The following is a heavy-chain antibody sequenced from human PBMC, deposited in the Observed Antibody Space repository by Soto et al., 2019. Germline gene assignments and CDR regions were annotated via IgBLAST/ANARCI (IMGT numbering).Heavy chain of an antibody. V-gene: IGHV3-30*18. Sequence: QVQLVESGGGVVQPGTSLTLSCVSSGFTFSRYAMHWVRQAPGKGLEWVGIISYDGISKYYADSVQGRFAISRDNFKETLYLQLNGRRSEDTALYFCAKDTPEASWRPSYFDCWCQAPVV. J-gene: IGHJ4*02. CDR1: GFTFSRYA. D-gene: IGHD6-25*01. CDR3: AKDTPEASWRPSYFDC. CDR2: ISYDGISK.